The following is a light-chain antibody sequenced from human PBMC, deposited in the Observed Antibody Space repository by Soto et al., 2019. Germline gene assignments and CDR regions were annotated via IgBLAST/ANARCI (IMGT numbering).Light chain of an antibody. CDR1: QSVSSSY. CDR2: AAS. Sequence: EIVLTQSPGTLSLSPGERATLSCRASQSVSSSYLAWYQQKPGQAPRLLIYAASSRATGIPDRFSGSGSGTDFTLTISILEPEDFAVYFWHQYDNSPQVTFGQGTRLXIK. CDR3: HQYDNSPQVT. V-gene: IGKV3-20*01. J-gene: IGKJ5*01.